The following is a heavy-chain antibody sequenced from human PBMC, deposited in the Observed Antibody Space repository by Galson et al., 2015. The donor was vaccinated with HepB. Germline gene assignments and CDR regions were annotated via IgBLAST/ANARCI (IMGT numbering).Heavy chain of an antibody. CDR3: AKYDHRAGPRVTSRNYFDY. Sequence: SVKLSCKASGYNFPNYGISWVRQAPGQGLEWVGWISPYTGDTYYTQRLQGRLSMTTDTSTSTAYMELKSLRSDDTAIYFCAKYDHRAGPRVTSRNYFDYGGQGTLLTVSS. CDR2: ISPYTGDT. V-gene: IGHV1-18*01. J-gene: IGHJ4*02. D-gene: IGHD2-21*02. CDR1: GYNFPNYG.